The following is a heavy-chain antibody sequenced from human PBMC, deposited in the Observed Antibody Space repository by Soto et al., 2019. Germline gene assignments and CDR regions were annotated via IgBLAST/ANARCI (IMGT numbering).Heavy chain of an antibody. CDR1: GGTFSTSA. V-gene: IGHV1-69*13. J-gene: IGHJ6*02. CDR3: ARDNDRQQLCGSYYYTLDV. D-gene: IGHD3-16*01. Sequence: QVQLEQSGAEVKKPGSSVKVSCKASGGTFSTSAISWVRQAPGQGLEWMGGIMPIFRTPDYAQKFQGRVTITVANYTSTAYMEFSGLRSDDTAVYSCARDNDRQQLCGSYYYTLDVWGQGTTVNVSS. CDR2: IMPIFRTP.